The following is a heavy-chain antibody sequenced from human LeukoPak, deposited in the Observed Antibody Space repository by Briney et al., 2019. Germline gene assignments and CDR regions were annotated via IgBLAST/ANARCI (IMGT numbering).Heavy chain of an antibody. CDR3: AKDRIRMVRGVIHYYYYGMDV. V-gene: IGHV3-30*18. CDR1: GFTLSSYG. CDR2: ISYDGSNK. Sequence: GGSLRLSCAASGFTLSSYGMHWVRQAPGKGLEWVAVISYDGSNKYYADSVKGRFTISRDNSKNTLYLQMNGLRAEDTAVYYCAKDRIRMVRGVIHYYYYGMDVWGKGTTVTVSS. D-gene: IGHD3-10*01. J-gene: IGHJ6*04.